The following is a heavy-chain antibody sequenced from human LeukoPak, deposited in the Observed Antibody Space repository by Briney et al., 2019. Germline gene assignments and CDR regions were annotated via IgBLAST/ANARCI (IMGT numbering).Heavy chain of an antibody. J-gene: IGHJ4*02. CDR2: ITSSGSTT. CDR1: GFSFSRYE. CDR3: AKGNGAYYGSGSYYYTQYFDY. V-gene: IGHV3-48*03. Sequence: GGSLRLSCAASGFSFSRYEMDWVRQAPGKGLEWVSYITSSGSTTYYADSVKGRFTISRDNSKNTLYLQMNGLRADDTAVYYCAKGNGAYYGSGSYYYTQYFDYWGQGTLVTVSS. D-gene: IGHD3-10*01.